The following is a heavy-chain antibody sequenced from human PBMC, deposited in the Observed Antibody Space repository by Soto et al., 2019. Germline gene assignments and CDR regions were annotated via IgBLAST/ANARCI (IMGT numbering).Heavy chain of an antibody. V-gene: IGHV3-7*01. D-gene: IGHD6-19*01. CDR3: AREPERYSSGWYEFSAFDI. Sequence: GGSLRLSCAASGFTFSSYWMSWVRQAPGKGLEWVANIKQDGSEKYYVDSVKGRFTISRDNAKNSLYLQMNSLRAEDTAVYYCAREPERYSSGWYEFSAFDIWGQGTMVTVSS. CDR1: GFTFSSYW. CDR2: IKQDGSEK. J-gene: IGHJ3*02.